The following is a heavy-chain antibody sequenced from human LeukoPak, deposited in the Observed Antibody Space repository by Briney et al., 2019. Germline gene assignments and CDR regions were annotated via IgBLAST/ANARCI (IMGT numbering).Heavy chain of an antibody. CDR3: ARDGDTRTTTIFGVVLG. Sequence: PGGSLRLSCAASGFTFSYYAMHWVRQAPGKGLEGVAVISYDGSNKYYADSVKGRFTISRDNSKNTLYLQMNSLRAEDTAVYYCARDGDTRTTTIFGVVLGWGQGTLVTVSS. J-gene: IGHJ4*02. CDR2: ISYDGSNK. D-gene: IGHD3-3*01. CDR1: GFTFSYYA. V-gene: IGHV3-30*04.